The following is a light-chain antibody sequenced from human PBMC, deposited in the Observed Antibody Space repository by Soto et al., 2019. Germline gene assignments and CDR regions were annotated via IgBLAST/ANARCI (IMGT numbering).Light chain of an antibody. CDR2: EAS. CDR1: QSISSW. J-gene: IGKJ1*01. V-gene: IGKV1-5*03. CDR3: QQYSSYPET. Sequence: DIQLTQSPSTLSASVGDRVTITCRASQSISSWLAWYQKKPGKAPNLLIYEASRLESAVPSRFSGSASGTEFTLTINSLQPDDFATYYCQQYSSYPETFGQGTKVEIK.